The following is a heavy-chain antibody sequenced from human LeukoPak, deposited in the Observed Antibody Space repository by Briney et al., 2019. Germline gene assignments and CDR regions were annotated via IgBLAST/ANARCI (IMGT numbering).Heavy chain of an antibody. D-gene: IGHD3-3*01. CDR2: IKSKTDGGTT. CDR3: TTEDRVIGSSITIFGVVAPNHYFDY. J-gene: IGHJ4*02. V-gene: IGHV3-15*01. CDR1: GFTFSNAW. Sequence: GGSLRLSCAAPGFTFSNAWMSWVRQAPGKGLEWVGRIKSKTDGGTTDYAAPVKGRFTISRDDSKNTLYLQMNSLKTEDTAVYYCTTEDRVIGSSITIFGVVAPNHYFDYWGQGTLVTVSS.